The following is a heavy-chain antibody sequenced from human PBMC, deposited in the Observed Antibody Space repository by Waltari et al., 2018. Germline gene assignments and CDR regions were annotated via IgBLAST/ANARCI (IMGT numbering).Heavy chain of an antibody. Sequence: QVQLQESGPGLVKPSGTLSLTCAVSGGSISSSNWWSWVRQPPGKGLEWIGEIYHSGSTNANPSLKSRVTISVDKSKNQFSLKLSSVTAADTAVYYCARGGYSYAHVGGYYYYGMDVWGQGTTVTVSS. CDR1: GGSISSSNW. J-gene: IGHJ6*02. V-gene: IGHV4-4*02. D-gene: IGHD5-18*01. CDR3: ARGGYSYAHVGGYYYYGMDV. CDR2: IYHSGST.